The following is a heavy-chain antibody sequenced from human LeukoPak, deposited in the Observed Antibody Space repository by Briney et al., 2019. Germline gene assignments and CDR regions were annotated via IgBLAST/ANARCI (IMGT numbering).Heavy chain of an antibody. Sequence: SGGSLRLSCAASGFTFGSFSMSWVRQAPGKGLEWVSVISGSGETTFYADSVRGRFTISRGNSKSTLYLQMTSLRAEDTGVYYCAKKIDSGSYPLDYWGQGTLVTISS. CDR3: AKKIDSGSYPLDY. CDR2: ISGSGETT. D-gene: IGHD3-10*01. CDR1: GFTFGSFS. V-gene: IGHV3-23*01. J-gene: IGHJ4*02.